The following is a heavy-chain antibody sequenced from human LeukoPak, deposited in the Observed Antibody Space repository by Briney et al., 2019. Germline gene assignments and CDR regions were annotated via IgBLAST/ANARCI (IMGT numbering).Heavy chain of an antibody. V-gene: IGHV3-30*03. CDR3: ARGYDSNLDYYYYMDV. Sequence: GGSLRLSCAASGFTFSSYWMHWVRQAPGKGLVWVAVISPDGSGKNYVDSVEGRFTISRDNSKNTLYVQMNSLRAEDMAVYFCARGYDSNLDYYYYMDVWGKGTTVTVSS. CDR2: ISPDGSGK. D-gene: IGHD3-16*01. J-gene: IGHJ6*03. CDR1: GFTFSSYW.